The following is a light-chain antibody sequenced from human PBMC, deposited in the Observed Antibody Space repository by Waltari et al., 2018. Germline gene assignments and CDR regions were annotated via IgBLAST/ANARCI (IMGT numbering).Light chain of an antibody. CDR1: SLRSYY. Sequence: SSELTQDPAVSVALGQTVRITCQGDSLRSYYASWYQQKPGQAPVLVIYGTNNRPSRIPDRFAGSSSGNTASLTITGAQAEDEADYYCNSRDSSGTVFGGGTKLTVL. CDR2: GTN. CDR3: NSRDSSGTV. J-gene: IGLJ2*01. V-gene: IGLV3-19*01.